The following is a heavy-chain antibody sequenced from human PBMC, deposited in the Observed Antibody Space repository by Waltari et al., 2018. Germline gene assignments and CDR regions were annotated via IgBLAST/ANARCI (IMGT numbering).Heavy chain of an antibody. V-gene: IGHV3-23*04. D-gene: IGHD6-19*01. CDR2: ISVRGSST. CDR1: GFTFSSYA. Sequence: EVQLVESGGGLVQPGGSLRLSCAASGFTFSSYAMSWVRQAPGKGLEWVSTISVRGSSTYYADSVKGRFTISRDNSKKMLYLQMNSLRAEDTAVYYCAKGVYEWEINYFDNWGQGTLVTVSS. CDR3: AKGVYEWEINYFDN. J-gene: IGHJ4*02.